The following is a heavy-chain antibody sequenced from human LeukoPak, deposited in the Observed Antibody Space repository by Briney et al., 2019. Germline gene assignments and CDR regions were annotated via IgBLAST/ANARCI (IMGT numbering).Heavy chain of an antibody. CDR1: GFTFSSYG. Sequence: GGSLRLSCAASGFTFSSYGMHWVRQAPCKGLEWVAVISYDGSNKYYADSVKGRFTISRDNSKNTLYLQMNSLRAEDTAVYYCAKKDSSGYYYTVDYWGQGTLVTVSS. D-gene: IGHD3-22*01. J-gene: IGHJ4*02. CDR2: ISYDGSNK. V-gene: IGHV3-30*18. CDR3: AKKDSSGYYYTVDY.